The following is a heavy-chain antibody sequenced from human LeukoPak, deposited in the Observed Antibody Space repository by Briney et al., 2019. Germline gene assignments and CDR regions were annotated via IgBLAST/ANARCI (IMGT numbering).Heavy chain of an antibody. V-gene: IGHV3-30*19. Sequence: GGSLRLSCAASGFTFSSYGMHWVRQAPGKGLEWVAVIWYDGSNKYYADSVKGRFTISRDNSKNTLYLQMNSLRAEDTAVYYCAREKLTEVGDFDYWGQGTLVTVSS. J-gene: IGHJ4*02. CDR3: AREKLTEVGDFDY. D-gene: IGHD1-26*01. CDR2: IWYDGSNK. CDR1: GFTFSSYG.